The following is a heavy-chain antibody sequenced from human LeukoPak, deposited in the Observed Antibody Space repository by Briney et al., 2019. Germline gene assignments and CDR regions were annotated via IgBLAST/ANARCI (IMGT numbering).Heavy chain of an antibody. Sequence: GGSLRLSCAASGFTFGSYWMSWVRQAPGKGLEWVANIKQDGSEKYYVDSVKGRFTISRDSAKNSLYPQMNSLRAEDTAVYYCARAKSLFDSWGQGTLVTVSS. CDR2: IKQDGSEK. CDR3: ARAKSLFDS. J-gene: IGHJ4*02. D-gene: IGHD3-10*01. CDR1: GFTFGSYW. V-gene: IGHV3-7*03.